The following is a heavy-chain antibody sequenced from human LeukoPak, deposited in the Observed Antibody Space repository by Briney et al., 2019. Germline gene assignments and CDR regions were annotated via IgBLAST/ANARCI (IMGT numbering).Heavy chain of an antibody. J-gene: IGHJ6*03. Sequence: SETLSLTCTVSGGSISSSNYYWGWIRQPPGKGLEWIGSIYYSGSTYYNPSLKSRVTISVDTSKNQFSLKLSSVTAADTAVYYCARLSQLRRRFRYYYYMDVWGKGTTVTISS. CDR3: ARLSQLRRRFRYYYYMDV. V-gene: IGHV4-39*01. D-gene: IGHD4-23*01. CDR1: GGSISSSNYY. CDR2: IYYSGST.